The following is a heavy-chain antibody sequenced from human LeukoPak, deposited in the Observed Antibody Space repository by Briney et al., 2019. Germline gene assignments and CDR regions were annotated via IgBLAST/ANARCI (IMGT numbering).Heavy chain of an antibody. V-gene: IGHV3-13*01. CDR3: ATFTERENYHYTANL. CDR2: IGTASDT. J-gene: IGHJ4*02. CDR1: GFTFSSFD. Sequence: PGGSLRLSCAASGFTFSSFDMHWVRQPTGQGLEWVSTIGTASDTYYPGSVKGRFTISRDNAKNTLYLQMNSLRAEDTAVYYCATFTERENYHYTANLWGQGTLVIVS. D-gene: IGHD3-16*02.